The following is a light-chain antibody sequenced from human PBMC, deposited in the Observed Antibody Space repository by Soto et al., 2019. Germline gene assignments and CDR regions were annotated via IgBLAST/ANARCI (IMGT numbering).Light chain of an antibody. J-gene: IGKJ2*01. CDR1: QSVSSN. CDR2: GAS. Sequence: EIVMTQSPATLSVSPGERATLSCRASQSVSSNLAWYQQKPGQAPRLLIYGASTRATGIPARFSGSGSGTEXXLTISSLQSGDFAVYYCQQYNNWPPMYTFGQGTKLEIK. CDR3: QQYNNWPPMYT. V-gene: IGKV3-15*01.